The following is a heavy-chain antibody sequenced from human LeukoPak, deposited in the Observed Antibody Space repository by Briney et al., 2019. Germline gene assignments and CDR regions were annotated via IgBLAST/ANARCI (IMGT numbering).Heavy chain of an antibody. CDR2: IYHSGST. CDR1: SGSINRNNW. J-gene: IGHJ4*02. CDR3: SRATIAASGQMDS. V-gene: IGHV4-4*02. D-gene: IGHD6-13*01. Sequence: SETLSLTCNASSGSINRNNWWSWVRQPPGKSLEWIGQIYHSGSTNYNPSLKSRVIMSVDKSKNQFSLNLNSVTAADTAVYYCSRATIAASGQMDSWGQGSLVTVFS.